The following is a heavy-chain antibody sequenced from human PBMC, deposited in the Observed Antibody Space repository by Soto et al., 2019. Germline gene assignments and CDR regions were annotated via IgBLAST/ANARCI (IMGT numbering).Heavy chain of an antibody. Sequence: ASVKVSCKVSGYTLTELSMHWVRQAPGKGLEWMGGFDPEDGETIYAQKFQGRVTVTEDTSTDTAYMELSSLRSEDTAVYYCATAPRVYYYDSSGYNRGMDVWGQGTTVTVSS. CDR1: GYTLTELS. CDR2: FDPEDGET. V-gene: IGHV1-24*01. J-gene: IGHJ6*02. CDR3: ATAPRVYYYDSSGYNRGMDV. D-gene: IGHD3-22*01.